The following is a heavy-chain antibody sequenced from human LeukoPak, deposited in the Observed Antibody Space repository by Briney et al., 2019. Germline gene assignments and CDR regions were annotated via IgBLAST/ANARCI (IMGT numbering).Heavy chain of an antibody. V-gene: IGHV4-34*01. Sequence: SETLSLTCAVYGGSFSGYYWSWIRQPPGKGLEWIGEINHSGSTNYNPSLKSRVTISVDTSKNQFSLKLSSETAADTAVYYCARGRGCSSTSCQNWFDPWGQGTLVTVSS. CDR2: INHSGST. J-gene: IGHJ5*02. CDR3: ARGRGCSSTSCQNWFDP. CDR1: GGSFSGYY. D-gene: IGHD2-2*01.